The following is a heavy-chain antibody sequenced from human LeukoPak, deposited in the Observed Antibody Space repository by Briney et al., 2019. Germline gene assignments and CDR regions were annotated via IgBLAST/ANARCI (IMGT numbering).Heavy chain of an antibody. V-gene: IGHV1-69*05. Sequence: SVKVSCKASVGTFSSYDISWVRQAPGQGLEWMGGIIPIFGTANYAQKLQGRVTMTTDTSTSTAYMELRSLRSDDTAVYYCARGGDFWSGDDGVGFDPWGQGTLVTVSS. CDR1: VGTFSSYD. D-gene: IGHD3-3*01. J-gene: IGHJ5*02. CDR2: IIPIFGTA. CDR3: ARGGDFWSGDDGVGFDP.